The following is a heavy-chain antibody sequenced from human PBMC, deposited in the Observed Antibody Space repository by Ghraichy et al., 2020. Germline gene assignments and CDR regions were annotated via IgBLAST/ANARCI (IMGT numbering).Heavy chain of an antibody. CDR1: GGSISNSNW. Sequence: SQTLSLTCTVSGGSISNSNWWSWVRQPPGKGLEWIGDIYHTGSTDFNPSLKSRVTISVDKSKNHFSLKVTSVTAADTAVYYCARDMRYYGSGTYLLHGMDVWGPGTTVTVSS. D-gene: IGHD3-10*01. CDR2: IYHTGST. CDR3: ARDMRYYGSGTYLLHGMDV. V-gene: IGHV4-4*02. J-gene: IGHJ6*02.